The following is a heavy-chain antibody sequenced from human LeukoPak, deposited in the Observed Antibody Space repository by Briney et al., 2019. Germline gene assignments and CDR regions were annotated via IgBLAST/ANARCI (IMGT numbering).Heavy chain of an antibody. CDR1: GGSISSYY. CDR3: ARVGGSGSYSKGVWFDP. V-gene: IGHV4-4*07. CDR2: IYTSGST. D-gene: IGHD3-10*01. Sequence: SETLSLTCTVSGGSISSYYWSWIPQPAGKGLEWIGRIYTSGSTNYNPSLKSRLTMSVDTSKNQFSPQLSSVTAADTAVDYWARVGGSGSYSKGVWFDPWGQGTLVTVSS. J-gene: IGHJ5*02.